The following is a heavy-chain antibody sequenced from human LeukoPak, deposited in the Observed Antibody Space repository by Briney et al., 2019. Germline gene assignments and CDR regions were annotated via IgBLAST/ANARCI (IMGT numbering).Heavy chain of an antibody. J-gene: IGHJ4*02. CDR1: GYTFISNA. V-gene: IGHV1-3*01. CDR2: INVGNGNT. D-gene: IGHD3-9*01. Sequence: GASVKVSCKASGYTFISNAMHWVRQAPGQRLEWMGWINVGNGNTKYSQKFQGRVTITRDTSASTAYMELSSLRSGDTAVYYCAAGSSYFDMYYWGQGTLVTVSS. CDR3: AAGSSYFDMYY.